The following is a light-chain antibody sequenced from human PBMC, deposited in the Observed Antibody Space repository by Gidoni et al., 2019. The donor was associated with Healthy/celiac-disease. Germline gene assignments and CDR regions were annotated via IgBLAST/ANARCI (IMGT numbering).Light chain of an antibody. J-gene: IGKJ2*01. CDR2: DAS. CDR1: QSVSSY. CDR3: QQRSNWPPYT. Sequence: VLTHSPATLSLSPGERATLSCTASQSVSSYLTWYQQKPGQAPKLLIYDASNRATGIPARFSGSGSGTDFTLTISSLEPEDIAVYYCQQRSNWPPYTFGQXTKLEIK. V-gene: IGKV3-11*01.